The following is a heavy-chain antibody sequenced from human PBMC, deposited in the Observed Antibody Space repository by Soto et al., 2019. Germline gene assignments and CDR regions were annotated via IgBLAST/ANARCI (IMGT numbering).Heavy chain of an antibody. V-gene: IGHV1-8*01. CDR3: ARAPRGGSFHYFDY. CDR2: MNPNSGNT. CDR1: GYTFTSYD. J-gene: IGHJ4*01. Sequence: ASVKVSCKTSGYTFTSYDINWVRQAAGQGLEWMGWMNPNSGNTGYAQKFQGRITMTKNTSISTAYMELSSLRSEDTAVYHCARAPRGGSFHYFDYWGHGTLVTVSS. D-gene: IGHD2-15*01.